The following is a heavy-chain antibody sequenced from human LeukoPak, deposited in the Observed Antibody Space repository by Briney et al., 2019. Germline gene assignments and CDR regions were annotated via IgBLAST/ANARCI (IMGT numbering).Heavy chain of an antibody. D-gene: IGHD5-24*01. CDR2: FYNSGRT. CDR1: GGSISSDPYY. Sequence: SETLSLTCTVSGGSISSDPYYWNWIRQPAGKGLEWIGRFYNSGRTNFNPSLKSRVTISADTSKNQFSLKLRSVTAADTAVYYCARQRDGHSTGVLDSWGQGTLVTVSS. J-gene: IGHJ4*02. CDR3: ARQRDGHSTGVLDS. V-gene: IGHV4-61*02.